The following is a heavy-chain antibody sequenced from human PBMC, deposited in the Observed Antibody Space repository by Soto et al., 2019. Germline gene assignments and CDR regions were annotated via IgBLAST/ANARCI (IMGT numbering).Heavy chain of an antibody. CDR3: ARERSGGSCYDY. V-gene: IGHV3-33*01. Sequence: PGGSLRLSCAASGFTFSSYGMHWVRQAPGKGLEWVAVIWYDGSNKYYADSVKGRFTISRYNSKNTLYLQMNSLRAEDTAVYYCARERSGGSCYDYWGQGTLVTVSS. D-gene: IGHD2-15*01. CDR2: IWYDGSNK. J-gene: IGHJ4*02. CDR1: GFTFSSYG.